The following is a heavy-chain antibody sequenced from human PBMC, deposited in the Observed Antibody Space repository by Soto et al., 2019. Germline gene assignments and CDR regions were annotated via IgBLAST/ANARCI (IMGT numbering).Heavy chain of an antibody. J-gene: IGHJ4*02. CDR3: ARDPTIFRVVTPYYFDY. CDR1: GVTFSRYN. Sequence: GGSLRLSCAASGVTFSRYNLNWVRQAPVKGLEWVSSITSNSNYIYYADSLKGRFTISRDNAKNSLYLQINSLRAEDTAVYYCARDPTIFRVVTPYYFDYWGQGTLLAIYS. CDR2: ITSNSNYI. V-gene: IGHV3-21*01. D-gene: IGHD3-3*01.